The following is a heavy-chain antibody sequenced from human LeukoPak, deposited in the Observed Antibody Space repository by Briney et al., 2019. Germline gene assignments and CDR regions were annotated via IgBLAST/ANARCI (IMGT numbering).Heavy chain of an antibody. D-gene: IGHD1-26*01. V-gene: IGHV3-7*03. CDR2: IKQDGTKK. CDR1: GFTFSSYW. CDR3: AKESSGSYYATDYFDY. J-gene: IGHJ4*02. Sequence: GGSLRLSCAASGFTFSSYWMSWVRQAPGKGLEWVANIKQDGTKKYYVDSVKGRFTISRDNSKNTLYLQMNSLRAEDTAVYYCAKESSGSYYATDYFDYWGQGTLVTVSS.